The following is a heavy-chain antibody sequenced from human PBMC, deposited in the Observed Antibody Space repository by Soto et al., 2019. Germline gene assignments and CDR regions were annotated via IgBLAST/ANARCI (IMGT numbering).Heavy chain of an antibody. J-gene: IGHJ6*02. CDR1: GYSFTSYW. CDR2: IYPGDSDT. V-gene: IGHV5-51*01. CDR3: ARLGRNYYEGMDV. Sequence: GESLKISCKGSGYSFTSYWIGWVRQMPGKGLEWMGIIYPGDSDTRFSPSFQGQVTISADKSISTAYLQWSSLKASDTAMYYCARLGRNYYEGMDVWGQGTTVTVSS.